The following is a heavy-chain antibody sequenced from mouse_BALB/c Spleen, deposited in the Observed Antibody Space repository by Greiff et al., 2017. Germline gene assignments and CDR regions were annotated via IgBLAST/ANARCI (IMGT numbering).Heavy chain of an antibody. CDR3: AASTYDTDGYAMDY. V-gene: IGHV3-2*02. CDR1: GYSITSDYA. Sequence: EVQLQQSGPGLVKPSQSLSLTCTVTGYSITSDYAWNWIRQFPGNKLEWMGYISYSGSTSYNPSLKSRISITRDTSKNQFFLQLNSVTTEDTATYYCAASTYDTDGYAMDYWGQGTSVTVSS. J-gene: IGHJ4*01. CDR2: ISYSGST. D-gene: IGHD2-1*01.